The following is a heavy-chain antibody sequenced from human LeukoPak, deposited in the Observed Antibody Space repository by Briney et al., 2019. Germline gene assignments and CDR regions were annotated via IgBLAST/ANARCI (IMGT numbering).Heavy chain of an antibody. J-gene: IGHJ5*02. CDR1: GGTFSSYA. Sequence: SVKVSCKASGGTFSSYAISWLRQAPGQGLEWMGGIIPIFGTANYAQKFQGRVTITADESTSTAYMELSSLRSEDTAVYYCARWYYDFWSGYYHWFDHWGQGTLVTVSS. CDR2: IIPIFGTA. D-gene: IGHD3-3*01. CDR3: ARWYYDFWSGYYHWFDH. V-gene: IGHV1-69*01.